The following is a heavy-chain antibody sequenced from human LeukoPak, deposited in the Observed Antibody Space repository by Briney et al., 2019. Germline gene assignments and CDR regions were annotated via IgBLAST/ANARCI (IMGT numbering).Heavy chain of an antibody. V-gene: IGHV3-21*03. CDR2: IFSSSTYI. CDR3: ARDFYDGFALDY. CDR1: GFTFDEYG. Sequence: GGSLRLSCAASGFTFDEYGMNWVRQAPGKGLEWVSFIFSSSTYIYYTDSVKGRFTISRDNARNSLYLQMDNLRAEDTGVYYCARDFYDGFALDYWGQGTLVTVSS. J-gene: IGHJ4*02. D-gene: IGHD2/OR15-2a*01.